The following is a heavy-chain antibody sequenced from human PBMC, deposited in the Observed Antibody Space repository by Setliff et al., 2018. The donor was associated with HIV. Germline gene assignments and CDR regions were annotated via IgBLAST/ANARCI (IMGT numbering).Heavy chain of an antibody. CDR3: ARARGIITTFDY. CDR2: IIPILGTI. D-gene: IGHD3-22*01. J-gene: IGHJ4*02. CDR1: GGTFSNHG. V-gene: IGHV1-69*13. Sequence: ASVKVSCKASGGTFSNHGISWVRQAPGQGLEWMGGIIPILGTIQFAQKFQGRLTITADESTSTAYMELSSLKSEDTAVYYCARARGIITTFDYWGQGTLVTAPQ.